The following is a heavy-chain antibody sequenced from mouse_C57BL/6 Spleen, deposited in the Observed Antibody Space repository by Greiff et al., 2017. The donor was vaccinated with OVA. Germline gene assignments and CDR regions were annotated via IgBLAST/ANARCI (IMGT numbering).Heavy chain of an antibody. CDR2: IHPNSGST. CDR1: GYTFTSYW. Sequence: QVQLKQPGAELVKPGASVKLSCKASGYTFTSYWMHWVKQRPGQGLEWIGMIHPNSGSTNYNEKFKSKATLTVDKSSSTAYMQRSSLTSEDSAVYYCARARLIATLVDYWGQGTTLTVSS. D-gene: IGHD1-1*01. V-gene: IGHV1-64*01. CDR3: ARARLIATLVDY. J-gene: IGHJ2*01.